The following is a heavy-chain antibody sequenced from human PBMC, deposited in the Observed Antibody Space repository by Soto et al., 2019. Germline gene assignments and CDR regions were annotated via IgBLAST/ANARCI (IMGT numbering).Heavy chain of an antibody. CDR2: ISGSDGKT. CDR1: GFSFGSYA. CDR3: ARWSYLDY. V-gene: IGHV3-23*01. J-gene: IGHJ4*02. D-gene: IGHD3-3*01. Sequence: LRLSCAASGFSFGSYALSWVRQAPGKGLEWVSTISGSDGKTFYADSVKGRFSISRDTSQSTLYLQMNGLRADDTAMYYCARWSYLDYWGQGTRVTVSS.